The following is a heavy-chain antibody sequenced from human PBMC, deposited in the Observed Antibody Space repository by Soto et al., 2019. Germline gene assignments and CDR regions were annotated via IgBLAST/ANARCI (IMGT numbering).Heavy chain of an antibody. Sequence: ASVKVSCKASGYTFTGYYMHRVRQAPGQGLEWMGWINPNSGGTNYAQKFQGWVTMTRDTSISTAYMELSRLRSDDTAVYYCARERIGYSSPLGMDVWGQGTTVTVSS. CDR2: INPNSGGT. V-gene: IGHV1-2*04. J-gene: IGHJ6*02. D-gene: IGHD5-18*01. CDR3: ARERIGYSSPLGMDV. CDR1: GYTFTGYY.